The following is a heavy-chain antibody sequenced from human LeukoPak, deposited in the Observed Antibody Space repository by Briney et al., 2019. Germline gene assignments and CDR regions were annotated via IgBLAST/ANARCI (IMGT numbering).Heavy chain of an antibody. D-gene: IGHD1-26*01. CDR3: ARVGATYSGDP. CDR2: INPNSGGT. V-gene: IGHV1-2*02. Sequence: ASVKVSCKASGYTFTDYYIHWVRQAPGQGLEWMGWINPNSGGTNYAQKFQGRITMTRDTSISTAYMELSRLRSDDTAVYYCARVGATYSGDPWGQGTLVTVSS. CDR1: GYTFTDYY. J-gene: IGHJ5*02.